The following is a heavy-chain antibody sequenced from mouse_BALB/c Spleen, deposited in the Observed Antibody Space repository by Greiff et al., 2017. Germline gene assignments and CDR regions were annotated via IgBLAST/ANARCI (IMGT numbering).Heavy chain of an antibody. Sequence: DVQLVESGGGLVKPGGSLKLSCAASGFAFSSYDMSWVRQTPEKRLEWVAYISSGGGSTYYPDTVKGRFTISRDNAKNTLYLQMSSLKSEDTAMYYCARHIYYGNYNYAMDYWGQGTSVTVSS. V-gene: IGHV5-12-1*01. D-gene: IGHD2-1*01. CDR1: GFAFSSYD. CDR3: ARHIYYGNYNYAMDY. CDR2: ISSGGGST. J-gene: IGHJ4*01.